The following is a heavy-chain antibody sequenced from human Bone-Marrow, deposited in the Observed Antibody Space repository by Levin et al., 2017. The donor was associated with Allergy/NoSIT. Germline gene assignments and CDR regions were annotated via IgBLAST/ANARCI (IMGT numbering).Heavy chain of an antibody. CDR3: ARMRRPPAICGSCDWFDP. J-gene: IGHJ5*02. Sequence: SETLSLTCGVSNASLTYYYWSWIRQTPGKGLEWIGEISHSGDTNYNPSLKSRVTLSVDTSKNQFSLRLTSVTAADTAMYYCARMRRPPAICGSCDWFDPWGQGTLVTVSS. CDR2: ISHSGDT. D-gene: IGHD2-2*02. CDR1: NASLTYYY. V-gene: IGHV4-34*01.